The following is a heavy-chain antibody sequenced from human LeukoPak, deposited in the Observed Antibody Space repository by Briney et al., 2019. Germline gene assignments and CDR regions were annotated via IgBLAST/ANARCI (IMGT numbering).Heavy chain of an antibody. J-gene: IGHJ5*02. CDR2: INHSGST. Sequence: SETLSLTCAVYGGSFSGYYWSWIRQPPGKGLEWIGEINHSGSTNYNPSLKSRVTISLDTSKNQFSLKSGSVTAADTAVYYCARGQSLGSYSWFDPWGQGTLVTVSS. CDR1: GGSFSGYY. V-gene: IGHV4-34*01. D-gene: IGHD6-19*01. CDR3: ARGQSLGSYSWFDP.